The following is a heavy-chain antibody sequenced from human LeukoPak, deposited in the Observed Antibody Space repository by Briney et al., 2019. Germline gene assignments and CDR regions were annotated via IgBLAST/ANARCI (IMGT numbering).Heavy chain of an antibody. CDR2: IYYSGST. V-gene: IGHV4-39*01. D-gene: IGHD3-16*02. CDR3: ARRARITFGGVIVRTWFDP. J-gene: IGHJ5*02. CDR1: GGSISSSIYY. Sequence: SETLSLTCTVSGGSISSSIYYWGWIRQPPGKGLEWIGSIYYSGSTYYNPSLKSRVTISVDTSKNQFSLKLSSVTAADTAVYYCARRARITFGGVIVRTWFDPWGQGTLVTVSS.